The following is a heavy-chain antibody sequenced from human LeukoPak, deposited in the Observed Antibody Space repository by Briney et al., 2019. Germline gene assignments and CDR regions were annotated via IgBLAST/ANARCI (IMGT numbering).Heavy chain of an antibody. Sequence: ASVKVSCKVSGYTLTELSMHWVRQAPGKGLEWMGGFDPEDGETIYAQKFQGRVTMTEDTSTDTACMELSSLRSEDTAVYYCATAVPGSGSDAFDIWGQGTMVTVSS. CDR2: FDPEDGET. D-gene: IGHD3-10*01. V-gene: IGHV1-24*01. CDR3: ATAVPGSGSDAFDI. J-gene: IGHJ3*02. CDR1: GYTLTELS.